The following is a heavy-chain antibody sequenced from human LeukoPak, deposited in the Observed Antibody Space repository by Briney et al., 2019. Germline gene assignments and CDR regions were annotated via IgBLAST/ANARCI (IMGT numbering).Heavy chain of an antibody. CDR2: IYPGDSDT. V-gene: IGHV5-51*01. CDR1: GYSFTSYW. CDR3: ARREYGSGTHWWFDP. J-gene: IGHJ5*02. D-gene: IGHD3-10*01. Sequence: GESLKISCKGSGYSFTSYWIGWVRQMPGKGLEWMGIIYPGDSDTRYSPPFQGQVTISADKSISTAYLQWSSLKASDTAMYYCARREYGSGTHWWFDPWGQGTLVTVSS.